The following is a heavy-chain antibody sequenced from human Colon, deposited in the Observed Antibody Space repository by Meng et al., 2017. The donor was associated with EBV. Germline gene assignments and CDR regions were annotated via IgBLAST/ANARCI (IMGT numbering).Heavy chain of an antibody. D-gene: IGHD2-21*01. Sequence: QVRLQVSGPGLVKPSXXLSLPCTVSGGSINSGDYYWSWIRQPPGKGLEWIGYIYYTGSTYYNPSLKSRVTISVDTSKNQFSLNLNSMTAADTAVYYCASFDHIPRRNYFDYWGQGTLVTVSS. CDR2: IYYTGST. CDR3: ASFDHIPRRNYFDY. V-gene: IGHV4-30-4*01. J-gene: IGHJ4*02. CDR1: GGSINSGDYY.